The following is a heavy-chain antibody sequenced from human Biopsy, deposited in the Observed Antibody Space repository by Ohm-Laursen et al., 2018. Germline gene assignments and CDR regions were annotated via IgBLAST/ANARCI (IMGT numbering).Heavy chain of an antibody. CDR2: INQAGTT. J-gene: IGHJ4*02. Sequence: GTLSLTCAVFGKTFSDYQWRWIRQPPGKGLEWIGQINQAGTTNYNPSLKSRVSISADASKYDFSLRLTSVTAADTAVYLCGNEVHGRDYWGLGAQVTVSS. D-gene: IGHD2-15*01. V-gene: IGHV4-34*08. CDR3: GNEVHGRDY. CDR1: GKTFSDYQ.